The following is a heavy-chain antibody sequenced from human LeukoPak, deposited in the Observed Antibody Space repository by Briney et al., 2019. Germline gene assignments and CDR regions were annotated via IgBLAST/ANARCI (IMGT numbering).Heavy chain of an antibody. J-gene: IGHJ4*02. D-gene: IGHD4/OR15-4a*01. CDR3: ARDFDYGDYIDF. CDR1: GFTFSTYT. V-gene: IGHV3-48*04. CDR2: ISSGGLTI. Sequence: GGSLRLSCVASGFTFSTYTFNWVRQAPGKGLEWLSYISSGGLTIFYADSVKGRFTISRDNTKNAIYLDMTNLRAEDTAVYYCARDFDYGDYIDFWGQGALVAVSS.